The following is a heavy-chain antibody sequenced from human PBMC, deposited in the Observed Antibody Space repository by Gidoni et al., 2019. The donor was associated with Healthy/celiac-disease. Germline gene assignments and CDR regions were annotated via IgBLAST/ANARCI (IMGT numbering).Heavy chain of an antibody. CDR1: GFTFSSYA. CDR2: ISGSGGST. CDR3: AKDRYYYDSSGYTGYFDY. Sequence: EVQLVESGGGLVQPGGSLRLSCAASGFTFSSYAMSWVRQAPGKGLEWVSAISGSGGSTYYADSVKGRFTISRDNSKNTLYLQMNSLRAEDTAVYYCAKDRYYYDSSGYTGYFDYWGQGTLVTVSS. J-gene: IGHJ4*02. V-gene: IGHV3-23*04. D-gene: IGHD3-22*01.